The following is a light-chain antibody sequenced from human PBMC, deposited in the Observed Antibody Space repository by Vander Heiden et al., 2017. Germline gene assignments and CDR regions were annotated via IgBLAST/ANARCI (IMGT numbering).Light chain of an antibody. Sequence: DIQMIQSPSSLSANVGDRVAITCRASQSISNFLNWYQHKPGKAPNLLIYSASTLQTGVPSRFSGSSSGTDFTLTISSLQPEDFATYYCQQTYSLPFTFGGGTKTEIK. V-gene: IGKV1-39*01. CDR3: QQTYSLPFT. CDR2: SAS. CDR1: QSISNF. J-gene: IGKJ4*01.